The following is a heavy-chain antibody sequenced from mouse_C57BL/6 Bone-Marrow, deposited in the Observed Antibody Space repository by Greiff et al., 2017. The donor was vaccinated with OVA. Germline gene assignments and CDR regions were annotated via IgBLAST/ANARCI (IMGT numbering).Heavy chain of an antibody. Sequence: QVQLQQSGPGLVQPSQSLSITCTVSGFSLTSYGVHWVRQSPGKGLEWLGVIWSGGSTDYNAAFISRLSISKDNSTSQVFFKMNSLQADDTAIYYCASPYDYDGAWFAYWGQGTLVTVSA. CDR2: IWSGGST. D-gene: IGHD2-4*01. V-gene: IGHV2-2*01. J-gene: IGHJ3*01. CDR3: ASPYDYDGAWFAY. CDR1: GFSLTSYG.